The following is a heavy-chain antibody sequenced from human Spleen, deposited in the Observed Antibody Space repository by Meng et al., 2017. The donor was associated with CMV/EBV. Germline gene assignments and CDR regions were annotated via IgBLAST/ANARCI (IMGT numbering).Heavy chain of an antibody. CDR2: VNHSGDT. CDR1: GGSFSGYH. V-gene: IGHV4-34*01. J-gene: IGHJ6*02. CDR3: ARDTGSIPSHYYGMDV. D-gene: IGHD2-21*01. Sequence: SETLSLTCAVDGGSFSGYHWNWIRQPPGKGLQWIGEVNHSGDTKYNSSLKSRVALSVDTSKNQFSLKLSSVTAADTAVYYCARDTGSIPSHYYGMDVWGQGTTVTVSS.